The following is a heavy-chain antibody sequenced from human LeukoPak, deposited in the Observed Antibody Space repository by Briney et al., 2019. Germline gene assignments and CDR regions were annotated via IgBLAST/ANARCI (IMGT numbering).Heavy chain of an antibody. Sequence: PSETLSLTCTVCGGSISSGYYYWAWIRQPPGRGLEWIGSIYYSGSTYYNPSLKSRVTISVDTSKNQFSLRMSSVTAADTVVYYCARVQLAAAGNRWFDPWGQGTLVTVSS. J-gene: IGHJ5*02. V-gene: IGHV4-39*01. D-gene: IGHD6-13*01. CDR3: ARVQLAAAGNRWFDP. CDR1: GGSISSGYYY. CDR2: IYYSGST.